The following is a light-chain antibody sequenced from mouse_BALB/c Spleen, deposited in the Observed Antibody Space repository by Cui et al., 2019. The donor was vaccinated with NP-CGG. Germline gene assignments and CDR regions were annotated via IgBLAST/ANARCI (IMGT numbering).Light chain of an antibody. CDR2: GTN. V-gene: IGLV1*01. CDR3: ALWYSNHWV. J-gene: IGLJ1*01. Sequence: QAVVTQESALTTSPGETVTLTCRSSTGAVTTSNYANWVQEKPDHLFTGLISGTNNRAPGVPTRFSGSLIGDKAARTITGAQTEDEAIYFCALWYSNHWVFGGGTKLTVL. CDR1: TGAVTTSNY.